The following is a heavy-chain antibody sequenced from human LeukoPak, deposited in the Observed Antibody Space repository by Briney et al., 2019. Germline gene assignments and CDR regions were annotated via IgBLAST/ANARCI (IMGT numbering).Heavy chain of an antibody. V-gene: IGHV3-53*01. D-gene: IGHD2-15*01. CDR2: IYSGGNT. J-gene: IGHJ2*01. CDR1: GFTVSINY. Sequence: GGSLRLSCPASGFTVSINYRSWVRQAPGKGLEWVLVIYSGGNTYYADSVKGRFTISRDSSKNTLYLQMNSLRAEDTAMFYCARGTQYWYFDLWGRGTLVTVSS. CDR3: ARGTQYWYFDL.